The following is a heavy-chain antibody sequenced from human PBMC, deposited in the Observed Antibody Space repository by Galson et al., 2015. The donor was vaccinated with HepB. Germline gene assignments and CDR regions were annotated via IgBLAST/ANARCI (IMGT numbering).Heavy chain of an antibody. CDR3: ARDLGQYCSSSTCYYYYYMDV. D-gene: IGHD2-2*01. V-gene: IGHV3-23*01. Sequence: SLRLSCAASGFTFSSYAMHWVRQAPGKGLEWVSAISGSGGSTYYADSVKGRFTISRDNSKNTLYLQMNSLRAEDTAVYYCARDLGQYCSSSTCYYYYYMDVWGKGTTVTVSS. J-gene: IGHJ6*03. CDR2: ISGSGGST. CDR1: GFTFSSYA.